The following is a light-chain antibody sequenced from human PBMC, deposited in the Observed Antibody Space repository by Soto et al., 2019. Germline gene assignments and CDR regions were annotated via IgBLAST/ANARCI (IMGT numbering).Light chain of an antibody. CDR2: KAS. CDR1: QSISSW. J-gene: IGKJ2*01. CDR3: QQYNGYPYT. V-gene: IGKV1-5*03. Sequence: DIQMTQSPSTLSASVGDRVTITCRASQSISSWLAWYQQKPGKAPNLLIYKASSLEGGVPSRFSGSGSGTEFTLTISSLQPDDFATYYCQQYNGYPYTFGQGTKLEIK.